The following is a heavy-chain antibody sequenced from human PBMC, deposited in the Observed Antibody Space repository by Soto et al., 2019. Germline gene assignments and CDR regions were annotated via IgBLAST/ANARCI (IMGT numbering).Heavy chain of an antibody. CDR3: ARGSPVSPDAFDI. V-gene: IGHV3-13*01. CDR2: IGLAGDT. Sequence: EVKLVESGGGLVQPGGSLRLPGAAPEFSFSSYDFNWVRQTTGNGLEWVSAIGLAGDTYYPGSVKGRFTISRENAKNSLYLQMNSLGAGDTAVYYCARGSPVSPDAFDIWGQGTMVTVSS. D-gene: IGHD2-8*01. J-gene: IGHJ3*02. CDR1: EFSFSSYD.